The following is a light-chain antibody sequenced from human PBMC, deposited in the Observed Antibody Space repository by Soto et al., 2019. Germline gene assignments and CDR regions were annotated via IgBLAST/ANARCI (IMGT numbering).Light chain of an antibody. Sequence: EIVLTQSPGTLSLSPGERATLSCRASQSVSSSYLAWYQQKPGQAPRLLMYGASSRATGIPDRFSGSGSGTDFTLNINRLEPEDFAVYYCQQYGSSPLFTFGPGTNVDLK. V-gene: IGKV3-20*01. CDR1: QSVSSSY. J-gene: IGKJ3*01. CDR2: GAS. CDR3: QQYGSSPLFT.